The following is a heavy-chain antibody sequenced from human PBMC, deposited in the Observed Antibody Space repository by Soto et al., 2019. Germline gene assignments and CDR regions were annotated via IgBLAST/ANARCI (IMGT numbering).Heavy chain of an antibody. J-gene: IGHJ4*02. CDR1: GGSLSGYY. V-gene: IGHV4-34*01. Sequence: PSXTLSLTCAVYGGSLSGYYWSWIRQPPVKGLEWTGEINKSGRTNYNPSIKSRVTISVDTSKNHFSLKLSSVTAADTAVYYCAREGDYSFDYWGQETLVTVS. CDR2: INKSGRT. CDR3: AREGDYSFDY. D-gene: IGHD4-4*01.